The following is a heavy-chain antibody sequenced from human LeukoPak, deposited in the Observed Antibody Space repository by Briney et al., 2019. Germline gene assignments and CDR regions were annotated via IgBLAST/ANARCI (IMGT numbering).Heavy chain of an antibody. CDR3: ARHFAVSSSWYTGTFDY. CDR2: IYPGDSDT. CDR1: GYSFTSYW. D-gene: IGHD6-13*01. J-gene: IGHJ4*02. Sequence: TGESLKISCKGSGYSFTSYWIGWVRQMPGKGLEWMGIIYPGDSDTRYSPSFQGQVTISADKSISTAYLQWSSLKASDTAMYYCARHFAVSSSWYTGTFDYWGQGTLVTVSS. V-gene: IGHV5-51*01.